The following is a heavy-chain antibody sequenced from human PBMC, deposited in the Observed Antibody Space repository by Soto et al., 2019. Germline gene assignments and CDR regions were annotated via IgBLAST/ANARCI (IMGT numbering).Heavy chain of an antibody. CDR1: GFSFNIYA. CDR3: AKAPTYDYYYYMDV. V-gene: IGHV3-23*01. CDR2: ISAGGGNT. Sequence: GGSLILSCAATGFSFNIYAMKWVRQAPGKGLECVSAISAGGGNTYYADSVKGRFTISRDNSKNTLYLQMNSLRADDTAVYYCAKAPTYDYYYYMDVWGKGTTVTVSS. J-gene: IGHJ6*03.